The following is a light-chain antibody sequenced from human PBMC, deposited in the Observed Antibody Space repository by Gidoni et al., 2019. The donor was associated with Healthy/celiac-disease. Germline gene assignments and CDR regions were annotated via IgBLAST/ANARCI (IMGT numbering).Light chain of an antibody. V-gene: IGKV3-11*01. Sequence: PGERATLPCRASQSVSSYLAWHQQKPGQAPRLLIYDASNRATGIPARFSGSGSGTDFTLTISSLEPEDFAVYYCRQRSNWPMYTFGQGTKLEIK. CDR2: DAS. CDR1: QSVSSY. CDR3: RQRSNWPMYT. J-gene: IGKJ2*01.